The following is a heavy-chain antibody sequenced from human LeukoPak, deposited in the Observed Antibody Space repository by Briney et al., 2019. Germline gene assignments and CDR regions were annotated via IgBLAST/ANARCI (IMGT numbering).Heavy chain of an antibody. D-gene: IGHD4-23*01. CDR1: GFTFSSYA. J-gene: IGHJ4*02. CDR3: AKRVQGNTGPFHC. V-gene: IGHV3-23*01. CDR2: ISGRGDNT. Sequence: SGGSLRLSCAASGFTFSSYAMSWVRQAPGKGLEWVSGISGRGDNTYYADSVKGRFTISRDNSKNTLRPQMNSLRDEDTAVYYCAKRVQGNTGPFHCWGQGTLASVSS.